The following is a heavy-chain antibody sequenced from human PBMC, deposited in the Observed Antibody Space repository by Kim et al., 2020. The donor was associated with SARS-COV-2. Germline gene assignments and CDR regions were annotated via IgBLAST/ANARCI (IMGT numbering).Heavy chain of an antibody. Sequence: GGSLRLSCAASGFTFSSYGMHWVRQAPGKGLEWVAVISYDGSNKYYADSVKGRFTISRDNSKNTLYLQMNSLRAEDTAVYYCAKSDSGSPNRDAFDIWGQGTMVTVSS. V-gene: IGHV3-30*18. CDR2: ISYDGSNK. CDR1: GFTFSSYG. CDR3: AKSDSGSPNRDAFDI. D-gene: IGHD1-26*01. J-gene: IGHJ3*02.